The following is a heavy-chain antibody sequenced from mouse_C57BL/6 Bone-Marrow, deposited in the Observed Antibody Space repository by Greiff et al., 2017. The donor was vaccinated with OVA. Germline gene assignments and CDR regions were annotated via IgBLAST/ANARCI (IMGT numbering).Heavy chain of an antibody. CDR2: IDPENGDT. V-gene: IGHV14-4*01. J-gene: IGHJ3*01. D-gene: IGHD2-3*01. Sequence: EVKLVESGAELVRPGASVKLSCTASGFNIKDDYMHWVKQRPEQGLEWIGWIDPENGDTEYASKFQGKATITADTSSNTAYLQLSSLTSEDTAVYYCTIGYYAWFAYWGQGTLVTVSA. CDR1: GFNIKDDY. CDR3: TIGYYAWFAY.